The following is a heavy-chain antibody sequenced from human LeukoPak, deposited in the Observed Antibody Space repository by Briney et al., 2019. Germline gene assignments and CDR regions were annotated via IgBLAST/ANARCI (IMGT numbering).Heavy chain of an antibody. CDR3: AREASRLIAAAGADAFDI. J-gene: IGHJ3*02. D-gene: IGHD6-13*01. V-gene: IGHV4-4*02. CDR2: INHSGST. Sequence: SETLSLTCAVYGGSISSSNWWSWIRQPPGKGLEWIGEINHSGSTNYNPSLKSRVTISIATSKNQFSLKLSSVTAADTAVYYCAREASRLIAAAGADAFDIWGQGTMVTVSS. CDR1: GGSISSSNW.